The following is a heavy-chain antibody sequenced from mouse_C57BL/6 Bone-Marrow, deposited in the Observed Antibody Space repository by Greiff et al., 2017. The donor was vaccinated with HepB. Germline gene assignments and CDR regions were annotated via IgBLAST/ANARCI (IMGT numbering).Heavy chain of an antibody. CDR3: ARQRFDY. V-gene: IGHV5-6*01. Sequence: EVQLQESGGDLVKPGGSLKLSCAASGFTFSSYGMSWVRQTPDKRLEWVATISSGGSYTYYPDSVKGRFTISRDNAKNTLYLQLSSLKSEDTAMYYCARQRFDYWGQGTTLTVSS. J-gene: IGHJ2*01. CDR2: ISSGGSYT. CDR1: GFTFSSYG.